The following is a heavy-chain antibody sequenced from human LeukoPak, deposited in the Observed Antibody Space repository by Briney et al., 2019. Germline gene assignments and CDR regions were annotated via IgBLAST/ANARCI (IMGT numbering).Heavy chain of an antibody. CDR2: ISPDGSSA. V-gene: IGHV3-74*03. CDR3: ARVSFCPRCHFDY. Sequence: PGGSLRLSCAASGLTFSSYGMHWVRQAPGKGLVWVARISPDGSSALSADSVRGRFTISRDNADNTLYLQLNSLRAEDTAVYYCARVSFCPRCHFDYWGQGTLVTVSS. D-gene: IGHD2/OR15-2a*01. CDR1: GLTFSSYG. J-gene: IGHJ4*02.